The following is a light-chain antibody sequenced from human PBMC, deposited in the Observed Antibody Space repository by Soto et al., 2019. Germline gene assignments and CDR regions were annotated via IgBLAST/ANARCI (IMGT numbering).Light chain of an antibody. J-gene: IGKJ2*01. CDR3: QQYNTWPPYT. V-gene: IGKV3-15*01. Sequence: EIVMTQSPVTLSVSPGERSTLSCRSSQSISSNLAWHQQKPGQAPRLLIYSASTRATGVPARFSGSGSGTEFTLTISSLQSEDFAVYYCQQYNTWPPYTFGQGT. CDR2: SAS. CDR1: QSISSN.